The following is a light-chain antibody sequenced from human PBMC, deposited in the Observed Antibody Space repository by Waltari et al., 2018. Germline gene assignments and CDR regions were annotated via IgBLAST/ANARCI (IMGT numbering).Light chain of an antibody. CDR1: QSVRDN. Sequence: EIVMTQSPGTLSVSPGERVTLSCRASQSVRDNLAWYQQKPGQAPRLLIYGASSRATGIPARFSGSGSGTEFTLTISSLQSEDFAVYYCQQYHNWPPYTFGQGTKVEIK. CDR3: QQYHNWPPYT. CDR2: GAS. J-gene: IGKJ2*01. V-gene: IGKV3-15*01.